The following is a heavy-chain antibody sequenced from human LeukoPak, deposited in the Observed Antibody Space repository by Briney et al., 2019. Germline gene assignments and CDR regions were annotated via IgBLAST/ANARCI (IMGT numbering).Heavy chain of an antibody. CDR1: GGSIGRNY. CDR3: AYSGSEWDAFDI. J-gene: IGHJ3*02. V-gene: IGHV4-59*01. Sequence: TSETLSLSCTLSGGSIGRNYWSWIPQPPGKGLEWIGYIYYSGSTNYNPTLKSRVSILVDKSKNQFSLKLTSVTAADTAVYYCAYSGSEWDAFDIWGQGTVVTVSS. D-gene: IGHD1-26*01. CDR2: IYYSGST.